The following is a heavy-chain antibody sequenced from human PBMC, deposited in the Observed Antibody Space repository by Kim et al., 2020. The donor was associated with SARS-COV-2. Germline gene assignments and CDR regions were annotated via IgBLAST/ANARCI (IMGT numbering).Heavy chain of an antibody. V-gene: IGHV1-69*05. CDR2: IIPMFDKA. D-gene: IGHD3-22*01. J-gene: IGHJ1*01. CDR1: GGTFSSYA. CDR3: AKVDDYFYDSTGYFFHR. Sequence: SVKVSCKASGGTFSSYAISWVRQAPGQGLEWMGGIIPMFDKANYAQKFKGRVTITTDESTRTAYMEMSSLRSEDTAFYYCAKVDDYFYDSTGYFFHRWGQPTL.